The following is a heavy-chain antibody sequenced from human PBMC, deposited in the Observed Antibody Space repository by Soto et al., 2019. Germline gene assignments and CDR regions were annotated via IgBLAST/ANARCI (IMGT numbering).Heavy chain of an antibody. CDR2: IYYSGST. CDR3: ARRSYYGSGSLEARYYFDY. D-gene: IGHD3-10*01. V-gene: IGHV4-31*03. Sequence: QVQLQESGPGLVKPSQTLSLTCTVSGGSISSGGYYWSWIRLHPGKGLEWIGYIYYSGSTYYNPSLKSRVTISVDTSKNQFSLKLSSVTAADTAVYYCARRSYYGSGSLEARYYFDYWGQGTLVTVSS. CDR1: GGSISSGGYY. J-gene: IGHJ4*02.